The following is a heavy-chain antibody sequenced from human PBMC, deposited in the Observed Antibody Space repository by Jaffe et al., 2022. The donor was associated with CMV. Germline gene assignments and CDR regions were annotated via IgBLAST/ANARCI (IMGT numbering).Heavy chain of an antibody. D-gene: IGHD6-13*01. CDR2: INSDGSST. CDR3: ARDSLYSSSWYSAPYYYYYYGMDV. V-gene: IGHV3-74*01. Sequence: EVQLVESGGGLVQPGGSLRLSCAASGFTFSSYWMHWVRQAPGKGLVWVSRINSDGSSTSYADSVKGRFTISRDNAKNTLYLQMNSLRAEDTAVYYCARDSLYSSSWYSAPYYYYYYGMDVWGQGTTVTVSS. J-gene: IGHJ6*02. CDR1: GFTFSSYW.